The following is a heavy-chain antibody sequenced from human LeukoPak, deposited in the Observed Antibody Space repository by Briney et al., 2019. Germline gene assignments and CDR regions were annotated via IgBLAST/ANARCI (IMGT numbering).Heavy chain of an antibody. CDR3: SRGRPPVVRGVPFDY. V-gene: IGHV4-34*01. J-gene: IGHJ4*02. CDR2: INHSGST. D-gene: IGHD3-10*01. CDR1: GGSFSGYY. Sequence: ETLSLTCAVYGGSFSGYYWSWIRQPPGKGLEWIGEINHSGSTNYNPSLKSRVIISVNTNKNHFFLMLRSVTAADAAVYYCSRGRPPVVRGVPFDYWGQGTLVTVSS.